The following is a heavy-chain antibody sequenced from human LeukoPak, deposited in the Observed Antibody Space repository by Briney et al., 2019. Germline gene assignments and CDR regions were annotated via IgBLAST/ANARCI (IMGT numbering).Heavy chain of an antibody. CDR3: VITGGYNYDSLHC. V-gene: IGHV4-39*01. J-gene: IGHJ4*02. CDR1: GGSISSSSYY. Sequence: PSETLSLTCTVSGGSISSSSYYWGWIRQFPGKGLEWIGSIFHSGSTYYSPSLKSRVTISVDTSKNQFSLKLSSVTSADTAVYYCVITGGYNYDSLHCWGQGSLVTVSS. D-gene: IGHD5-18*01. CDR2: IFHSGST.